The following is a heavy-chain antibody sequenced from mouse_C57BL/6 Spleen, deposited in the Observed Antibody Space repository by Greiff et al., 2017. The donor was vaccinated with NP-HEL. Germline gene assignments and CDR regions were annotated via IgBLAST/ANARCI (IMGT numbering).Heavy chain of an antibody. CDR2: ISGGGGNT. CDR1: GFTFSSYT. J-gene: IGHJ1*03. D-gene: IGHD1-1*01. CDR3: ALTTVVAHWYFDV. Sequence: EVMLVESGGGLVKPGGSLKLSCAASGFTFSSYTMSWVRQTPEKRLEWVATISGGGGNTYYPDSVKGRFTISRDNAKNTLYLQMSSLRSEDTALYYCALTTVVAHWYFDVWGTGTTVTVSS. V-gene: IGHV5-9*01.